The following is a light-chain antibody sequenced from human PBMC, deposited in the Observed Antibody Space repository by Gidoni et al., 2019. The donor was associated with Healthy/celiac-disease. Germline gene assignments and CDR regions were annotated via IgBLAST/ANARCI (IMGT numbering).Light chain of an antibody. CDR3: MQALQTPRYT. J-gene: IGKJ2*01. CDR2: LGS. V-gene: IGKV2-28*01. CDR1: QSLLHSNGYNY. Sequence: EIVMTQSPLSLPVTPGEPAYISCRSSQSLLHSNGYNYLDWYLQKPGQSPQLLIYLGSNRASGVPDRFSGSGSGTDFTLKISRVEAEDVGVYYCMQALQTPRYTFGQGTKLEIK.